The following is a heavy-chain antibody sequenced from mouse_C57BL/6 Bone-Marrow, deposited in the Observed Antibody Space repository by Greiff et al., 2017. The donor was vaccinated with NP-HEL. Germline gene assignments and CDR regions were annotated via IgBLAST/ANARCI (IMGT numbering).Heavy chain of an antibody. Sequence: EVQLVESEGGLVQPGSSMKLSCTASGFTFSDYYMAWVRQVPEKGLEWVANINYDGSSTYYLDPLKSRFIISRDNAKNILYLQMSSLKSEDTATYYCAREGGLRRRTYAMDYWGQGTSVTVSS. J-gene: IGHJ4*01. CDR1: GFTFSDYY. CDR3: AREGGLRRRTYAMDY. V-gene: IGHV5-16*01. CDR2: INYDGSST. D-gene: IGHD2-4*01.